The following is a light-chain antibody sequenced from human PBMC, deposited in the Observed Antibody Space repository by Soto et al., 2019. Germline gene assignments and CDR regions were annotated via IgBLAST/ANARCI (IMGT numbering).Light chain of an antibody. CDR2: EVS. Sequence: QSVLTQPASVSGSPGQSITISCTGTSSDVGSYDLVSWYQLHPGKAPKLMIFEVSKWPSGVSTRFSGSKSGNTASLTISGLQAEDEADYYCCSYARGTTSSDVFGTGTKVTVL. CDR1: SSDVGSYDL. J-gene: IGLJ1*01. V-gene: IGLV2-23*02. CDR3: CSYARGTTSSDV.